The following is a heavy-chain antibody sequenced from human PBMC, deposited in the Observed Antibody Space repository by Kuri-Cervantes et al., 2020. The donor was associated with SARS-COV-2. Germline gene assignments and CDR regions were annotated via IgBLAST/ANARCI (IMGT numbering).Heavy chain of an antibody. CDR2: ISYDGSTK. V-gene: IGHV3-30*18. CDR1: GFTFISTA. D-gene: IGHD2-21*01. Sequence: GGSLRPSCAASGFTFISTAMHWVRQAPGKGLEWVAVISYDGSTKYYADSVKGRFTISRDNSKDTLSLQMNSLRAEDTALYYCVKDRQGLGYSGMDVWGPGATVTVSS. CDR3: VKDRQGLGYSGMDV. J-gene: IGHJ6*01.